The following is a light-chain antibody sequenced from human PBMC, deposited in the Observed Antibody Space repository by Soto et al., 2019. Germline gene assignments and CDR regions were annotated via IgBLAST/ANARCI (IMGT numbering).Light chain of an antibody. Sequence: EIVLAQSPVTLSLSQGERATLSCRASQSVTDFLAWYQQKPGQAPRLLIYDASNRATGIPARFSGSGSGTDFTLTISSLEPEDFAVYYCQQRSKWPLTFGGGTKVDIK. J-gene: IGKJ4*01. CDR1: QSVTDF. CDR3: QQRSKWPLT. V-gene: IGKV3-11*01. CDR2: DAS.